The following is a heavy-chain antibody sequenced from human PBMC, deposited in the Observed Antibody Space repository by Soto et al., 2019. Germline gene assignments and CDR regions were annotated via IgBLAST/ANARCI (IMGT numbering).Heavy chain of an antibody. J-gene: IGHJ5*02. V-gene: IGHV3-23*01. CDR2: ISGSGGST. Sequence: EVQLLESGGGLVQPGGSLRLSCAASGFTFSSYAMSWVRQAPGKGLEWVSAISGSGGSTYYADSVKGRFTISRDNSKNTLYLQMNSLRAEDTAVYWVITFGGVIPNFGWFDPWGQGTLVTVSS. CDR1: GFTFSSYA. CDR3: ITFGGVIPNFGWFDP. D-gene: IGHD3-16*02.